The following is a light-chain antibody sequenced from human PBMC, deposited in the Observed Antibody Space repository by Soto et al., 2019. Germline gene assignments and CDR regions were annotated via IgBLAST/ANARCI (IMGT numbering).Light chain of an antibody. CDR2: DVS. J-gene: IGLJ3*02. CDR1: SSDVGGYNY. Sequence: QSVLTQPASVSGSPGQSMTISCTGTSSDVGGYNYVSWYQQHPGKAPKLMIYDVSNRPSGVSNRFSGSKSGNTASLTISGLQAEDEADYYCSSYTSSSTGVFGGGTKLTVL. V-gene: IGLV2-14*01. CDR3: SSYTSSSTGV.